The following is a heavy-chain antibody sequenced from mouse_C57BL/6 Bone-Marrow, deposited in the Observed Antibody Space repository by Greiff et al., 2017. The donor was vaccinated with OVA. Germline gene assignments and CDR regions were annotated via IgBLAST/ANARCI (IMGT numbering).Heavy chain of an antibody. J-gene: IGHJ3*01. Sequence: EVQRVESGPELVKPGASVKIPCKASGYTFTDYNMDWVKQSHGKSLEWIGDINPNNGGTIYNQKFKGKATLTVDKSSSTAYMELRSLTSEDTAVYYCARNYDYDDGFAYWGQGTLVTVSA. V-gene: IGHV1-18*01. D-gene: IGHD2-4*01. CDR3: ARNYDYDDGFAY. CDR1: GYTFTDYN. CDR2: INPNNGGT.